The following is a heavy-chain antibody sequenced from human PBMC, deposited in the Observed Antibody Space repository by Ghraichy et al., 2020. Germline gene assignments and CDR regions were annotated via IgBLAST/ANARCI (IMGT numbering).Heavy chain of an antibody. Sequence: ASVKVSCKVSGYTLTELSMHWVRQAPGKGLEWMGGFDPEDGETIYAQKFQGRVTMTEDTSTDTAYMELSSLRSEDTAVYYCATGTPGDFWSGYPEPHYYGMDVWGQGTTVTVSS. CDR3: ATGTPGDFWSGYPEPHYYGMDV. D-gene: IGHD3-3*01. V-gene: IGHV1-24*01. CDR1: GYTLTELS. CDR2: FDPEDGET. J-gene: IGHJ6*02.